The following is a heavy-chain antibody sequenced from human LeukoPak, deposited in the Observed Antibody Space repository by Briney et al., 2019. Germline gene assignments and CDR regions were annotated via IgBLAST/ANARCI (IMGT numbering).Heavy chain of an antibody. V-gene: IGHV4-39*07. CDR1: GGSISSGSYY. Sequence: PSETLSLTCTVSGGSISSGSYYWSWIRQPPGKGLEWIGEINHSGSTNYNPSLKSRVTISVDTSKNQFSLKLSSVTAADTAVYYCARGRLTYYYNYYYMDVWGKGTTVTVSS. CDR2: INHSGST. CDR3: ARGRLTYYYNYYYMDV. D-gene: IGHD2-21*02. J-gene: IGHJ6*03.